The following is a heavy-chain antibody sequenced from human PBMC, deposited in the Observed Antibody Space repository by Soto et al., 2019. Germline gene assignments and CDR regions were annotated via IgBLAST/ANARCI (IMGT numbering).Heavy chain of an antibody. CDR2: IKRNTDGGTT. Sequence: EVQLVESGGGLVKPGGSLRLSCAASGFTFSNAWMSWVRQAPGGGLEWVGRIKRNTDGGTTDYAAPVKGRFAVSRDDSKSTLYLQMKSLKSEDTAVYYCTTVDAVVLNWGQGILVTVST. V-gene: IGHV3-15*01. CDR1: GFTFSNAW. D-gene: IGHD6-19*01. CDR3: TTVDAVVLN. J-gene: IGHJ4*02.